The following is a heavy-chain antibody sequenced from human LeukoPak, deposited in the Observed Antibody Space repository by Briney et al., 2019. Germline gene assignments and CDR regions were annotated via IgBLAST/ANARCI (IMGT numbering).Heavy chain of an antibody. CDR2: ISGSGDTT. J-gene: IGHJ4*02. CDR1: GFTFSDYA. V-gene: IGHV3-23*01. D-gene: IGHD3-9*01. Sequence: GGSLRLSCAASGFTFSDYAMTWVRQAPGKGLEWVSVISGSGDTTHFADSVKDRFTISRENSKNTLYLQMNSLRAEDTAVYYCAKGGRYFDWSDYWGQGTLVTVSS. CDR3: AKGGRYFDWSDY.